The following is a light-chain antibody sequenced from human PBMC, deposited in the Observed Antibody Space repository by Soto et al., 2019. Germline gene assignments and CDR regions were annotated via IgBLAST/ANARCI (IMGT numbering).Light chain of an antibody. J-gene: IGKJ1*01. CDR2: AAS. CDR3: QQSYSTPWT. CDR1: QSISTY. Sequence: DIQMTQSPSSLSASVGDRVTITCRASQSISTYLNWYQLKPGQAPKLLIYAASSLQSGVPSRFSGSGSGTDFTLTINSLQPEDFATYSCQQSYSTPWTFGQRTKVEIK. V-gene: IGKV1-39*01.